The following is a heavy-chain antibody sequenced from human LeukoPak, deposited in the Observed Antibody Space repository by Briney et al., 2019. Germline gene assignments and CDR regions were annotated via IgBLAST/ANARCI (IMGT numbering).Heavy chain of an antibody. Sequence: GGSLRLSCAASGFTFSSYSMNWVRQAPGKGLEWVSSISSSSSYIYYADSVKGRFTISRDNAKNSLYLQMNSLRAEDTAVYYCARGGYCSGGSCYSPPKLFDYWGQGTLVTVSS. J-gene: IGHJ4*02. D-gene: IGHD2-15*01. V-gene: IGHV3-21*01. CDR3: ARGGYCSGGSCYSPPKLFDY. CDR2: ISSSSSYI. CDR1: GFTFSSYS.